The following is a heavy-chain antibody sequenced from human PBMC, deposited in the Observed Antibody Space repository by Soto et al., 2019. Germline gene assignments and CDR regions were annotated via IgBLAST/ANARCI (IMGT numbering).Heavy chain of an antibody. D-gene: IGHD4-17*01. Sequence: QLQLQESGPGLVKPSETLSLTCTVSGGSISSSSYYWGWIRQPPGKGLEWIGSIYYSGSTYYNPSLKSRVTISVDTSKNQFSLKLSSVTAADTAVYYCARHSSFDYGGNNWFDPWGQGTLVTVSS. J-gene: IGHJ5*02. CDR1: GGSISSSSYY. CDR3: ARHSSFDYGGNNWFDP. CDR2: IYYSGST. V-gene: IGHV4-39*01.